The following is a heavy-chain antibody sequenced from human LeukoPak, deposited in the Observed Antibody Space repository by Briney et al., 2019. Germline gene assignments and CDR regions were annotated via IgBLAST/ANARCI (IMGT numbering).Heavy chain of an antibody. CDR2: IGIAGDT. J-gene: IGHJ3*02. V-gene: IGHV3-13*01. CDR3: VRGGIHVSGIDAFDI. CDR1: GFTFRSYD. D-gene: IGHD2-21*01. Sequence: PGGSLRLSCAASGFTFRSYDMHWVRQTPGRGLEGVSAIGIAGDTHYPDSVKGRFTISRENAKNSMYLQMNSLKDGDTAVYYCVRGGIHVSGIDAFDIWGQGTMVTVSS.